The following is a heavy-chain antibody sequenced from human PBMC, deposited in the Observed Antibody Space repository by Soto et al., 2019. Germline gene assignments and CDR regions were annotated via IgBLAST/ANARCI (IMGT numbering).Heavy chain of an antibody. J-gene: IGHJ4*02. Sequence: QVQLVESGGGVVQPGRSLRLSCAASGFTFSSYGMHWVRQAPGKGLEWVAVIWYDGSNKCYADSVKGRFTISRDNSKNTLYLQMNSLRAEDTAVYYCARGLIAARPHFDYFDYWGQGTLVTVSS. V-gene: IGHV3-33*01. CDR1: GFTFSSYG. CDR3: ARGLIAARPHFDYFDY. D-gene: IGHD6-6*01. CDR2: IWYDGSNK.